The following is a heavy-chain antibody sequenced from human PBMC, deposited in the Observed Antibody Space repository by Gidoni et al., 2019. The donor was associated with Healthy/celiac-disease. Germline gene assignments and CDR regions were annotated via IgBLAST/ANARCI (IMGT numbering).Heavy chain of an antibody. J-gene: IGHJ2*01. Sequence: QVQLQDSGPGLVKPSQTLSLTCPVPGGSISSGSYYWSWIRQPAGKGLEWIGRIYTSGSTNYNPSLKSRVTMSGDTSKNQFSLKLSSVTAADTAVYYCARSKGIRVNWYFDLWGRGTLVTVSS. V-gene: IGHV4-61*02. D-gene: IGHD6-13*01. CDR3: ARSKGIRVNWYFDL. CDR2: IYTSGST. CDR1: GGSISSGSYY.